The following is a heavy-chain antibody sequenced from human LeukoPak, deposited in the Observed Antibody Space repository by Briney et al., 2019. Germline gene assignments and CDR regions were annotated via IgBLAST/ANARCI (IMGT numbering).Heavy chain of an antibody. CDR2: IRYDGSNK. CDR1: GFTFSSYS. D-gene: IGHD6-6*01. J-gene: IGHJ4*02. Sequence: GGSLRLSCAASGFTFSSYSMHWVRQAPGKGLEWVAFIRYDGSNKYYADSVKGRFTISRDNSKNTLYLQMNSLRAEDTAVYYCATDKPSIAAPFFGYWGQGTLVTVSS. CDR3: ATDKPSIAAPFFGY. V-gene: IGHV3-30*02.